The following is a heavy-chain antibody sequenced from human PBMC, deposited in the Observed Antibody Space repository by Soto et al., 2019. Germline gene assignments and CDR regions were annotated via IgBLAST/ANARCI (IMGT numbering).Heavy chain of an antibody. J-gene: IGHJ5*02. V-gene: IGHV3-30-3*01. CDR2: ISDDGDNR. CDR3: ARDGPIAAAGNNWFDP. Sequence: QVQLVESGGDVVQPGRSLRLSCTASGFTFSTYTMHWVRQSPGKGLEWLAFISDDGDNRYYAESVRGRFTISRDNSKNTLYLQMDSLRHEDTAVYYCARDGPIAAAGNNWFDPWGQGTLVTVSS. CDR1: GFTFSTYT. D-gene: IGHD6-13*01.